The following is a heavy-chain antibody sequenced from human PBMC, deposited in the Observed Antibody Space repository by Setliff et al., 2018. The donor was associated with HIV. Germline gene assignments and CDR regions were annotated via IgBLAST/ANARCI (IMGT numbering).Heavy chain of an antibody. V-gene: IGHV4-39*01. CDR3: VRPSLGIGGGSIFHN. Sequence: KPSETLSLTCTVSGDSFSGTSYYWSWIRQPPGKGLEWIGSIHFSGIKWYTQSIKSRVTIWVDTSKNQFSLKVNSVTAADTSVYYCVRPSLGIGGGSIFHNCGQGTLVTVSS. J-gene: IGHJ4*02. CDR2: IHFSGIK. D-gene: IGHD3-3*01. CDR1: GDSFSGTSYY.